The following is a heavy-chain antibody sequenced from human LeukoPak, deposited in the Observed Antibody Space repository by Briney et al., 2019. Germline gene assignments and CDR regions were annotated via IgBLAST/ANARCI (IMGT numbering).Heavy chain of an antibody. Sequence: GRSLRLSCAASGFTFDDYAMHWVRQAPGKGLEWVTLISYDGYDKMYADSVRGRFTISRDNSNNTLYLQMHSLRIEDTAVYYCARDFFPIADSTWYEIGYWGQGTLVTVSS. CDR2: ISYDGYDK. V-gene: IGHV3-30-3*01. CDR1: GFTFDDYA. CDR3: ARDFFPIADSTWYEIGY. J-gene: IGHJ4*02. D-gene: IGHD2-21*01.